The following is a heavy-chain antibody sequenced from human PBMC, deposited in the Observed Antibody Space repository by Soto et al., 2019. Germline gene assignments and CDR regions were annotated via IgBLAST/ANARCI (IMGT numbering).Heavy chain of an antibody. D-gene: IGHD2-2*02. CDR3: ARHKVGGCSSTSCYIGDGGYYYYGMGV. CDR2: IIPIFGTA. CDR1: GGTFSSYA. V-gene: IGHV1-69*13. J-gene: IGHJ6*02. Sequence: GASVKVSCKASGGTFSSYAISWVRQAPGQGLEWMGGIIPIFGTANYAQKFQGRVTITADESTSTAYMELSSLRSEDTAVYYCARHKVGGCSSTSCYIGDGGYYYYGMGVWGQGTTVTVSS.